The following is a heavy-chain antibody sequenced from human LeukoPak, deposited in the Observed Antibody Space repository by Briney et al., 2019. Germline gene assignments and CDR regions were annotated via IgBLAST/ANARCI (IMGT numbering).Heavy chain of an antibody. CDR1: GFTFDDYA. V-gene: IGHV3-43*02. J-gene: IGHJ6*02. CDR3: AKDMVGTYGDYFYGNGMDV. Sequence: PGGSLRLSCAGSGFTFDDYAMHWLRPAPGHGLEWVSLISGDGGSTYYADSVKGRFTISRDNSKNSLYLQMNSLRTEDTALYYCAKDMVGTYGDYFYGNGMDVWGQGTTVTVSS. D-gene: IGHD4-17*01. CDR2: ISGDGGST.